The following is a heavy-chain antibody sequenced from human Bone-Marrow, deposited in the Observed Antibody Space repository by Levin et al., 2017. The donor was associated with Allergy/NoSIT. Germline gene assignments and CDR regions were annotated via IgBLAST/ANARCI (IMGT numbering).Heavy chain of an antibody. V-gene: IGHV3-30-3*01. CDR2: ISYDGSNK. CDR3: ARLRAITYDSSGYVDY. CDR1: GFTFSSYA. Sequence: SCAASGFTFSSYAMHWVRQAPGKGLEWVAVISYDGSNKYYADSVKGRFTISRDNSKNTLYLQMNSLRAEDTAVYYCARLRAITYDSSGYVDYWGQGTLVTVSS. J-gene: IGHJ4*02. D-gene: IGHD3-22*01.